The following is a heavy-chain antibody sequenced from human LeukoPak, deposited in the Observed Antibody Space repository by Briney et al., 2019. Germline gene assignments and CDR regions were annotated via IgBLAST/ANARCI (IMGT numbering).Heavy chain of an antibody. CDR1: GFTFSSYA. D-gene: IGHD6-13*01. Sequence: PGGSQRLSCAASGFTFSSYAMSWVRQAPGKGLEWVSAISGSGGSTYYADSVKGRFTISRDNSKNTLYLQMNSLRAEDTAVYYCAKDWYGSSWYPNWFDPWGQGTLVTVSS. J-gene: IGHJ5*02. V-gene: IGHV3-23*01. CDR3: AKDWYGSSWYPNWFDP. CDR2: ISGSGGST.